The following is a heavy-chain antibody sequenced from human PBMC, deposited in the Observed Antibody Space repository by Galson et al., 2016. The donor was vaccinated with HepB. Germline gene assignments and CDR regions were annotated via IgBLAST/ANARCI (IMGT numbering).Heavy chain of an antibody. Sequence: SLRLSCAASEFTLSRYGIHWVRQARGKGLDWVAVVWSDGIQKYFADSVTGRFTISRDNSKNTVYLQMNSLRAEDTAVYYCARGHGYCSGGTCHGIDYWGQGTVVTVSS. J-gene: IGHJ4*02. V-gene: IGHV3-33*01. CDR3: ARGHGYCSGGTCHGIDY. CDR2: VWSDGIQK. CDR1: EFTLSRYG. D-gene: IGHD2-15*01.